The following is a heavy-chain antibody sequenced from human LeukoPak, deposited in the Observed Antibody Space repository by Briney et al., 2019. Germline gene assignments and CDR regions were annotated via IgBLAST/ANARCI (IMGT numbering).Heavy chain of an antibody. J-gene: IGHJ5*02. CDR3: ARASLGYCSGGSCYISP. Sequence: GASVKVSCKASGYTFTSYGISWVRQAPGQGLEWMGWISAYNGNTNYAQKLQGRVTMSTDTSTSTAYMELRSLRSDDTAVYYCARASLGYCSGGSCYISPWGRGTLVTVSS. CDR1: GYTFTSYG. V-gene: IGHV1-18*01. CDR2: ISAYNGNT. D-gene: IGHD2-15*01.